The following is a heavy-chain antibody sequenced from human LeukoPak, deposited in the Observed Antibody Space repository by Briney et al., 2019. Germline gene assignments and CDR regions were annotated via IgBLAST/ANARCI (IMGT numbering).Heavy chain of an antibody. J-gene: IGHJ4*02. CDR3: AKDEATSGGGLAS. D-gene: IGHD3-16*01. CDR2: MYTGGTT. Sequence: GGSLRLSCAASGFSVSGTHMSWVRQAPGKGLEWVSAMYTGGTTYYADSVLGRFTIYRDNSKNTLYLQMNSLRAEDTAVYYCAKDEATSGGGLASWGQGTLVSVSS. CDR1: GFSVSGTH. V-gene: IGHV3-53*01.